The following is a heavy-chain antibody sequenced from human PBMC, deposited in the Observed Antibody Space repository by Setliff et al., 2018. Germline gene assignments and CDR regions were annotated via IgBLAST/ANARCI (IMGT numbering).Heavy chain of an antibody. Sequence: GASVKVSCKASGYTFTSFGINWVRQAPGQGLEWMGWISAYAQKFQGRVTMTTDTPTSTAYMQLSSLRSDDTAVYYCVREGVDRRSSTDYRYYMDVWGKGTTVTVSS. D-gene: IGHD6-6*01. CDR1: GYTFTSFG. J-gene: IGHJ6*03. CDR3: VREGVDRRSSTDYRYYMDV. V-gene: IGHV1-18*01. CDR2: ISA.